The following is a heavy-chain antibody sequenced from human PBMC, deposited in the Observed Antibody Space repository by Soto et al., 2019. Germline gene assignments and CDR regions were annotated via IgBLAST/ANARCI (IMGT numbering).Heavy chain of an antibody. Sequence: GGSLRLSCAASGFTFSSYGMHWVRQAPGKGLEWVAVIWYDGSNKYYADSVKGRFTISRDNSKNTLYLQMNSLRAEDTAVYYCARDLATVTTSPWGQGTLVTVSS. V-gene: IGHV3-33*01. CDR2: IWYDGSNK. CDR3: ARDLATVTTSP. D-gene: IGHD4-17*01. CDR1: GFTFSSYG. J-gene: IGHJ5*02.